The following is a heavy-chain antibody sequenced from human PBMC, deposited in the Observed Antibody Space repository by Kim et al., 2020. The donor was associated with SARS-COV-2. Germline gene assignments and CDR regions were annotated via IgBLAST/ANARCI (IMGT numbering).Heavy chain of an antibody. V-gene: IGHV3-23*01. Sequence: GGSLRLSCAASGFTFSRYAMSWVRQAPGKGLEWVSAISGSGGSTYYAGSVKGRFTISRDNSKNTMYLQMNSLRAEDTAVYYCAKDSGNDYGDQVDYWGQGTLVTLS. CDR3: AKDSGNDYGDQVDY. D-gene: IGHD4-17*01. J-gene: IGHJ4*02. CDR2: ISGSGGST. CDR1: GFTFSRYA.